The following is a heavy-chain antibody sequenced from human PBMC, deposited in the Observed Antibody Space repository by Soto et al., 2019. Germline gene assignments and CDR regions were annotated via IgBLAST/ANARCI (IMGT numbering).Heavy chain of an antibody. CDR1: GFAFSSYA. Sequence: EVQLLESGGGLVQPGGSLRLSCTASGFAFSSYAMHWVRQAPGKGLGWVSGIVYTGGRTFYADSVKGRFTISSDNTKNTLYPEMNAQSAQYTATNYCAPVPAAISYYKTDVW. J-gene: IGHJ6*03. V-gene: IGHV3-23*01. CDR2: IVYTGGRT. D-gene: IGHD6-25*01. CDR3: APVPAAISYYKTDV.